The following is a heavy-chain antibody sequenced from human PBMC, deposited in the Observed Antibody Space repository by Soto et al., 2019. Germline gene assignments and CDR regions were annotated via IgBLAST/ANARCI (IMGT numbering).Heavy chain of an antibody. V-gene: IGHV5-51*01. CDR1: GYSFTDYW. Sequence: EVQLVQSGAEVTKPGESLKISCKASGYSFTDYWIGWVRQMPGKGLEWMGIIYPGDSDTKYSPSFQGQVTVSADKSISTAYLQWNSLKASDTAMYYCARDGLSSSSSFDYWGQGTLVTVSS. CDR2: IYPGDSDT. D-gene: IGHD6-6*01. J-gene: IGHJ4*02. CDR3: ARDGLSSSSSFDY.